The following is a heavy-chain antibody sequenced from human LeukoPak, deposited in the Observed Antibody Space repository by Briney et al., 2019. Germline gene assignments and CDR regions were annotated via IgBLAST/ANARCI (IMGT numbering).Heavy chain of an antibody. V-gene: IGHV4-59*08. CDR3: ARHRIEVAGSYFDY. Sequence: PSETLSLTCTVSGGSISSYYWSWIRQPPGKGLEWIGYIYYSGSTNYNPSLKSRVTISVDTSKNQFSLKLSSVTAADTAVYYCARHRIEVAGSYFDYWGQGTLVTVSS. J-gene: IGHJ4*02. CDR1: GGSISSYY. CDR2: IYYSGST. D-gene: IGHD6-19*01.